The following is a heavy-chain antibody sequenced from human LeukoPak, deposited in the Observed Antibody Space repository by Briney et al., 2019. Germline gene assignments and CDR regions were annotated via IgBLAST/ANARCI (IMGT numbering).Heavy chain of an antibody. CDR3: ARTGSELLWFGEPYDLLFDY. J-gene: IGHJ4*02. CDR2: IYYSGST. CDR1: GGSISSYY. Sequence: PSETLSLTCTVSGGSISSYYWSWIRQPPGKGLEWIGYIYYSGSTNYNPSLKSRVTISVDTSKNQFSLKLSSVTAADTAVYYCARTGSELLWFGEPYDLLFDYWGQGTLVTVSS. D-gene: IGHD3-10*01. V-gene: IGHV4-59*01.